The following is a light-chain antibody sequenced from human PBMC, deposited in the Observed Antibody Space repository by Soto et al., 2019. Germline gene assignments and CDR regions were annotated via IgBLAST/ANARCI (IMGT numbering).Light chain of an antibody. CDR1: QSLLYSSNNKNY. CDR2: WAY. CDR3: QQCYSTPPT. Sequence: DIVMTQSPDSLAVSLGERATINCKSSQSLLYSSNNKNYLAWYQQKPGQPPKLLIYWAYTRESGVPDRFTGSGSGTDFTLTISSLQAEDVAVYYCQQCYSTPPTFGQGTRQEIK. J-gene: IGKJ2*01. V-gene: IGKV4-1*01.